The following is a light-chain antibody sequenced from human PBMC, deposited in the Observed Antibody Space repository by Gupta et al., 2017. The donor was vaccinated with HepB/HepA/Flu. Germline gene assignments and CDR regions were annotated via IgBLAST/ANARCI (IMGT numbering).Light chain of an antibody. V-gene: IGKV3-20*01. CDR2: GAS. Sequence: EIVLTQSPGTLSLSRGERATLSCRASQSLSGSFLAWYQQKVGQAPRLVIYGASRRAIGIPDRFSGSGSGTDFTLTISRLEPEDFAVYYCQHYDDSFHWGSFGQGTKLEIK. CDR3: QHYDDSFHWGS. CDR1: QSLSGSF. J-gene: IGKJ2*04.